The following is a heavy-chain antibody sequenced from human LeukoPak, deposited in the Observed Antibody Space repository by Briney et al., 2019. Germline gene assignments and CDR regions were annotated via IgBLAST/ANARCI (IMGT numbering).Heavy chain of an antibody. V-gene: IGHV4-39*07. CDR1: GGSISSSSYY. D-gene: IGHD6-13*01. Sequence: SETLSLTCTVSGGSISSSSYYWGWIRQPPGKGLEWIGSIYYSGSTYYNPSLKSRVTTSVDTSKNQFSLKLNSVTAADTAVYYCAKSSNWLTPLDYWGQGTLVTVSS. CDR3: AKSSNWLTPLDY. J-gene: IGHJ4*02. CDR2: IYYSGST.